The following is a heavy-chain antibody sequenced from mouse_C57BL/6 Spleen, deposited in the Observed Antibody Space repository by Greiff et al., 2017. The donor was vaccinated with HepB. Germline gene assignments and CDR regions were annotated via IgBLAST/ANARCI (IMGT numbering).Heavy chain of an antibody. J-gene: IGHJ1*03. Sequence: EVQRVESGGGLVKPGGSLKLSCAASGFTFSSYAMSWVRQTPEKRLEWVATISDGGSYTYYPDNVKGRFTISRDNAKNNRYLQMSHLKSEDTAMYYCARGYSNDWYFDVWGTGTTVTVSS. CDR3: ARGYSNDWYFDV. CDR2: ISDGGSYT. D-gene: IGHD2-5*01. CDR1: GFTFSSYA. V-gene: IGHV5-4*01.